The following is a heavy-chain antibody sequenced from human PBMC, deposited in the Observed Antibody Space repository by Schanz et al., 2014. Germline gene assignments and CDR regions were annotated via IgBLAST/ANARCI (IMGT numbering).Heavy chain of an antibody. D-gene: IGHD2-2*01. V-gene: IGHV3-NL1*01. CDR2: IYNDGDT. CDR3: ARDLLCTTTSCWAFDL. CDR1: GFTFSAFG. J-gene: IGHJ3*01. Sequence: HVQLVESGGGVVQPGGSLRLSCAASGFTFSAFGMHWVRQAPGKGLEWVSVIYNDGDTYYAASVKGRFTISRDTSRNTVYLQMNSLRAEDTAVYFCARDLLCTTTSCWAFDLWGQGTVVTVSS.